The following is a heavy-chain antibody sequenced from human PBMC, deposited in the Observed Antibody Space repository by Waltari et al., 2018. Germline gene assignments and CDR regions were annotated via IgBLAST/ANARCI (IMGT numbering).Heavy chain of an antibody. Sequence: EVQLLEYGGGLVQPGGSLRLSCAASGFTFSSYAMSWVRQAPGKGLEWVSAISGSGGSTYYADSVKGRFTISRDNSKNTLYLQMNSLRAEDTAVYYCASPTISSSWYTPSFDYWGQGTLVTVSS. CDR2: ISGSGGST. D-gene: IGHD6-13*01. CDR1: GFTFSSYA. J-gene: IGHJ4*02. CDR3: ASPTISSSWYTPSFDY. V-gene: IGHV3-23*01.